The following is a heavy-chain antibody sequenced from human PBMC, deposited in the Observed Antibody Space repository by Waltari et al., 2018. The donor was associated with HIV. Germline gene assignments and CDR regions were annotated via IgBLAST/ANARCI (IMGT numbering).Heavy chain of an antibody. CDR1: GGSISNGGYY. CDR2: IYDSGAT. V-gene: IGHV4-31*01. D-gene: IGHD3-10*01. Sequence: QVQLQESGPGLVKPSQTLSLTCTVSGGSISNGGYYWSWIRQHPGKGLQWIGYIYDSGATYYDPSLLGLVTLSVDTSKNQFYLKGKSVTVADTAMYYCARDRDGSGSLDYWGQGNLVTVSA. J-gene: IGHJ4*02. CDR3: ARDRDGSGSLDY.